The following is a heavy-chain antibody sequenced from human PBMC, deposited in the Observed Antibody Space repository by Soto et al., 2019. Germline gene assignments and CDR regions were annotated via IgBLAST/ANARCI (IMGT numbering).Heavy chain of an antibody. J-gene: IGHJ4*02. CDR1: GFTFSSYG. CDR2: ISYDGSNK. D-gene: IGHD3-3*01. V-gene: IGHV3-30*18. Sequence: GVLRLSCAASGFTFSSYGMHWVRQAPGKGLEWVAVISYDGSNKYYAESVKGRFTISRDNSKNTLYLQMNSLRAEDTAVYYCAKNRPGGRFLECLGTLDYWGPGTLVTVSS. CDR3: AKNRPGGRFLECLGTLDY.